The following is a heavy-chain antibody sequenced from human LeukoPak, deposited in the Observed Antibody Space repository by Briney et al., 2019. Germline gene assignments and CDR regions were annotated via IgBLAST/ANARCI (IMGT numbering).Heavy chain of an antibody. CDR1: GFTFSKSW. V-gene: IGHV3-7*01. J-gene: IGHJ4*02. D-gene: IGHD2-21*01. CDR3: ARDTVGVLDY. Sequence: PGGSLRLSCAASGFTFSKSWMAWVRQVPGKGLEWVANIKEDAGTKHYAGSVEGRFTNSRDNAKNLVYLQMNSLRADDTAIYHCARDTVGVLDYWGQGALVTVSS. CDR2: IKEDAGTK.